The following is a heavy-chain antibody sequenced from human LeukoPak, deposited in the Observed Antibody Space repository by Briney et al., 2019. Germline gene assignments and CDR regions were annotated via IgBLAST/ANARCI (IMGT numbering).Heavy chain of an antibody. CDR2: ISGSGGST. V-gene: IGHV3-23*01. CDR1: GFTFSSYA. J-gene: IGHJ6*03. D-gene: IGHD6-6*01. CDR3: AKPGYSSSWGYYYYYMDV. Sequence: GGSLRLSCAASGFTFSSYAMSWVRQAPGKGLEWVSAISGSGGSTYYADSVKGRFTISRDNSKNTLYLQMNSLRAEDTAVYYCAKPGYSSSWGYYYYYMDVWGKGTTVTVSS.